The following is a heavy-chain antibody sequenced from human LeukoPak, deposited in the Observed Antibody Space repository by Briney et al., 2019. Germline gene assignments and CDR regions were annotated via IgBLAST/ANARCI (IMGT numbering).Heavy chain of an antibody. D-gene: IGHD6-19*01. J-gene: IGHJ4*02. CDR1: GFTFSSYG. V-gene: IGHV3-30*02. CDR3: SRASSSVPNLLDY. CDR2: IRYDGSNK. Sequence: GGSLRLSCAASGFTFSSYGMHWVRQAPGKGLEWVAFIRYDGSNKYYADSVKGRFTISRDNSKNTLYLQMNSLRAEDTAVYYCSRASSSVPNLLDYWGQGTLVTVSS.